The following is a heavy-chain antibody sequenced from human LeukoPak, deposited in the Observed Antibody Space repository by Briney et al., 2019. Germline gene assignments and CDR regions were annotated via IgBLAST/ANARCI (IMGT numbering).Heavy chain of an antibody. CDR1: EFTLSSNW. D-gene: IGHD6-6*01. J-gene: IGHJ2*01. Sequence: GGSLRLSCAASEFTLSSNWMNWVRQAPGKGLVWVSRINSDGSATSYADSVKGRFTISRDNAKNMLYLQMSSLRVEDTAVYYCARDPGSSSHDWYFDLWGPGTLVTVSS. CDR3: ARDPGSSSHDWYFDL. CDR2: INSDGSAT. V-gene: IGHV3-74*01.